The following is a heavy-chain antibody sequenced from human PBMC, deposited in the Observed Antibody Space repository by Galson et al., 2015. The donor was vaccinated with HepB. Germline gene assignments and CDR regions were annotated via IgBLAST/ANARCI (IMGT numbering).Heavy chain of an antibody. CDR3: ARHPGRGDDGYASDN. CDR1: GGSISNYY. Sequence: SETLSLTCIVSGGSISNYYWSWIRQPPGKGLEWIGYVRYTGNTEYNPFLNRPVTISVDTSENQVSLTMRSVTAADTAVYFCARHPGRGDDGYASDNWGQGVLVTVSS. V-gene: IGHV4-59*08. D-gene: IGHD2-21*02. J-gene: IGHJ4*02. CDR2: VRYTGNT.